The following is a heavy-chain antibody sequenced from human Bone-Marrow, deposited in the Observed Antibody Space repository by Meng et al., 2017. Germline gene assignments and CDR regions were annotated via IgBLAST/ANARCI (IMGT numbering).Heavy chain of an antibody. CDR3: ARAVVVVVAATFDY. J-gene: IGHJ4*02. CDR1: GYSISSGYY. D-gene: IGHD2-15*01. Sequence: SETLSLTCGVSGYSISSGYYWAWIRQPPGKGLEWIGSIYHSASSYYNPSLQSRVTISVDTSKNQVSLKMSSLTAADTALYYFARAVVVVVAATFDYWGQGTLVTVSS. CDR2: IYHSASS. V-gene: IGHV4-38-2*01.